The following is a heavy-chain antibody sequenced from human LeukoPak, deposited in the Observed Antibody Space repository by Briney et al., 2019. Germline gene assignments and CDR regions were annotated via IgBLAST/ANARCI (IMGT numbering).Heavy chain of an antibody. J-gene: IGHJ4*02. CDR2: IRQDGSER. V-gene: IGHV3-7*01. D-gene: IGHD5-12*01. Sequence: GGPLRLSCAASGFIFSNYWMTWVRQAPGEGLEWVAHIRQDGSERHYVDSVKDRFTISRDNAKNSLDLQMDSLRAEDTAVYYCARDWGSTGYDLYDSWGQGTLVTVSS. CDR3: ARDWGSTGYDLYDS. CDR1: GFIFSNYW.